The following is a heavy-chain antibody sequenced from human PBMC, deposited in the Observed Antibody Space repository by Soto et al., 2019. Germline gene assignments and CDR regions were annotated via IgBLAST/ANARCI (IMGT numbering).Heavy chain of an antibody. V-gene: IGHV4-34*01. CDR1: AESFVGYS. Sequence: SETLSLTCAVFAESFVGYSWSWGRQPPGRGLEWIGEIDHTGSTDYNPSLRSRVTISVDTSKSQFSLKLRPVTAADTAVYYCARSPTLFNYVWGNSTYWGQGTLVTVSS. D-gene: IGHD3-16*01. CDR2: IDHTGST. J-gene: IGHJ4*02. CDR3: ARSPTLFNYVWGNSTY.